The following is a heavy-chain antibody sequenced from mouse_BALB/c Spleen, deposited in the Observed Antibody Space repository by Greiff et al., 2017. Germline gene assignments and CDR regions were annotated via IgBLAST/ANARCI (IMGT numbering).Heavy chain of an antibody. V-gene: IGHV5-17*02. Sequence: EVTVVESGGGLVQPGGSRQLSCAASGFTFSRFGMHWVRQAPETGLEWVAYISSGSSTFYYADTVKGRFTISRDNPKNTLFLQMTSLRSEDTAMYYCASSHGNYGRDAMDYWGQGTSVTVSS. D-gene: IGHD2-1*01. CDR3: ASSHGNYGRDAMDY. CDR2: ISSGSSTF. J-gene: IGHJ4*01. CDR1: GFTFSRFG.